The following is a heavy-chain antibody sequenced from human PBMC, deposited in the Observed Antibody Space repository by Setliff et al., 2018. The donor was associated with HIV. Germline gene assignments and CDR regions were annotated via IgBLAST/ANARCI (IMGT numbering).Heavy chain of an antibody. CDR2: ISGSGSTI. V-gene: IGHV3-48*03. CDR3: VRDHRPSNNNWHHKFDP. Sequence: PGGSLILSCAASGFTFSTSEMNWVRQAPGKGLEWVSYISGSGSTIYYADSVKCRFTISRDNSKNSLTLQMNSLRAEDTAVYYCVRDHRPSNNNWHHKFDPWGQGTLVTV. CDR1: GFTFSTSE. J-gene: IGHJ5*02. D-gene: IGHD1-1*01.